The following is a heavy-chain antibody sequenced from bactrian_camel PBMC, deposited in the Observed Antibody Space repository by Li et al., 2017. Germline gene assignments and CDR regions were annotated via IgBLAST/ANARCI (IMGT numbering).Heavy chain of an antibody. CDR1: GYTYGSFC. J-gene: IGHJ6*01. V-gene: IGHV3S55*01. CDR3: AAILVHGRCDVGSGRKDFGY. CDR2: IDSDGST. Sequence: QLVESGGGSVQAGGSLRLSCAASGYTYGSFCMGWFRQAPGKEREGVAAIDSDGSTSYADSVKGRSTISGDNARYILYLEMNSLKPEDTALYYCAAILVHGRCDVGSGRKDFGYWGQGTQVTVS. D-gene: IGHD2*01.